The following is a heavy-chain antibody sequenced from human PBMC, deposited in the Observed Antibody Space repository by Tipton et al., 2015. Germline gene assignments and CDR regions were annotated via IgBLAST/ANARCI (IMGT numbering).Heavy chain of an antibody. CDR1: GYSFTSYW. CDR2: IYPGDSET. Sequence: QLVQSGAEVKKPGESLKISCKGSGYSFTSYWIGWVRQMPGKGLELMGIIYPGDSETTYSPSFQGQVTISADKSINTAYLQWSSLKASDTAMYYCARRLPYVEWSKVYYFDYWGQGSPVTVSP. D-gene: IGHD2-8*01. V-gene: IGHV5-51*01. CDR3: ARRLPYVEWSKVYYFDY. J-gene: IGHJ4*02.